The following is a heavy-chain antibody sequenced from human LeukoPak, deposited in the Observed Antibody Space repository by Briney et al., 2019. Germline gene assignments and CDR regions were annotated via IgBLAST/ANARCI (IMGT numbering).Heavy chain of an antibody. J-gene: IGHJ5*02. D-gene: IGHD2-8*02. CDR3: VRDARYCPDS. V-gene: IGHV3-74*01. Sequence: GGSLRLSCATSGFAFSDYWMHWVRQAPGKGLVWVSRIISDGSSASYADSAKGRFTISRDNAKNTLYLQMNSLRVEDTAVYYCVRDARYCPDSWGQGTLVTVSS. CDR2: IISDGSSA. CDR1: GFAFSDYW.